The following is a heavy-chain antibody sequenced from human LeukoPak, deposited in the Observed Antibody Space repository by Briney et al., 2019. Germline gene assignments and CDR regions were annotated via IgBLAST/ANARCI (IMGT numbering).Heavy chain of an antibody. V-gene: IGHV5-51*01. Sequence: GASLKISCKGSGYSFTSYWIGWVRPLPGKGLEWMGIIYPGDSDTRYSPSFQGQVTISADKSISTASLQWSSLKASDTAMYYCARREMATIRYYYGMDVWGQGTTVTVSS. D-gene: IGHD5-24*01. CDR3: ARREMATIRYYYGMDV. CDR2: IYPGDSDT. J-gene: IGHJ6*02. CDR1: GYSFTSYW.